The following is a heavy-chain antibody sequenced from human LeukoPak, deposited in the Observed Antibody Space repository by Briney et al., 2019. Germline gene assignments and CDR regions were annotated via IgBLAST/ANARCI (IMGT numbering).Heavy chain of an antibody. CDR1: GGSISSGSYY. D-gene: IGHD5-24*01. V-gene: IGHV4-61*01. CDR2: IYYSGST. J-gene: IGHJ2*01. Sequence: PSETLSLTCTVSGGSISSGSYYWSWIRQPPGKGLERIGYIYYSGSTNYNPSLKSRVTISVDTSKNQFSLKLSSVTAADTAVYYCARGRDGYYYWYFDLWGRGTLVTVSS. CDR3: ARGRDGYYYWYFDL.